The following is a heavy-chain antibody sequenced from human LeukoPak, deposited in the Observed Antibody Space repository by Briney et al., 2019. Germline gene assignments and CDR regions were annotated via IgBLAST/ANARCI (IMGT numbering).Heavy chain of an antibody. J-gene: IGHJ4*02. Sequence: GRSLRLSCAASGFTFSSYAMHWVCQAPGKGLEWVAVISYDGSNKYYADSVKGRFTISRDNSKNTLYLQMNSLRAEDTAVYYCARDGFPYSSGWAGGYFDYWGQGTLVTVSS. CDR2: ISYDGSNK. CDR1: GFTFSSYA. V-gene: IGHV3-30-3*01. CDR3: ARDGFPYSSGWAGGYFDY. D-gene: IGHD6-19*01.